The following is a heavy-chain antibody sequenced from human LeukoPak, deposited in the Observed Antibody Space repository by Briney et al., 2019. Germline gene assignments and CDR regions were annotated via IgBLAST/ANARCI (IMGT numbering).Heavy chain of an antibody. V-gene: IGHV3-7*01. Sequence: GGSLRLSCAASGFAFSDFWMTWVRQTPGKGLEWVANIKEDGSETYHVDSVKGRFTISRDNTKNSLYLQMNSLRAEDTAVYYCATYSSLNRREFQFWGQGTLLTVSS. D-gene: IGHD3-22*01. J-gene: IGHJ1*01. CDR2: IKEDGSET. CDR1: GFAFSDFW. CDR3: ATYSSLNRREFQF.